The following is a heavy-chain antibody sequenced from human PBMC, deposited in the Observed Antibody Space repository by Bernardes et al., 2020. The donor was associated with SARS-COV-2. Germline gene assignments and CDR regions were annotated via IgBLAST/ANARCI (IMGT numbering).Heavy chain of an antibody. CDR2: ISGNGGST. J-gene: IGHJ6*03. D-gene: IGHD1-1*01. CDR1: GFTFDDYA. V-gene: IGHV3-20*04. CDR3: ARIKGVLFYYYMDV. Sequence: GGSLRLSCAASGFTFDDYAVHWVRQAPGKGLEWVSLISGNGGSTGYADSVKGRFTISRDNAKNSLYLQMNSLRAEDTALYYCARIKGVLFYYYMDVWGKGTTVTVSS.